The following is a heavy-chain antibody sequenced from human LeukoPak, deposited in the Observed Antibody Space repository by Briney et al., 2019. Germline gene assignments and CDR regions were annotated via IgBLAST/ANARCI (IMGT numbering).Heavy chain of an antibody. D-gene: IGHD3/OR15-3a*01. CDR1: GGSFSGYY. Sequence: SETLSLTCAVYGGSFSGYYWSWIRQPPGKGLEWIGEINHSGSTSYNPSLKSRVTISVDTSKNQFSLKLSSVTAADTAVYYCARGPGYDDFWSGYYRYWGQGTLVTVSS. J-gene: IGHJ4*02. V-gene: IGHV4-34*01. CDR3: ARGPGYDDFWSGYYRY. CDR2: INHSGST.